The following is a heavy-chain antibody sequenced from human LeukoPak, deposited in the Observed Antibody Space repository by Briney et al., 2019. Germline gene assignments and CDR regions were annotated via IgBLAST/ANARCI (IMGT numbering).Heavy chain of an antibody. CDR2: INHSGST. Sequence: SETLSLTCAVYGGSFSGYYWSWIRQPPGKGLEWIGEINHSGSTNYNPSLKSRVTISVDTSKNQFSLKLSSVTAADTALYFCARKAQYNGHYPLDYWGQGALVTVSS. CDR1: GGSFSGYY. J-gene: IGHJ4*02. D-gene: IGHD1-7*01. V-gene: IGHV4-34*01. CDR3: ARKAQYNGHYPLDY.